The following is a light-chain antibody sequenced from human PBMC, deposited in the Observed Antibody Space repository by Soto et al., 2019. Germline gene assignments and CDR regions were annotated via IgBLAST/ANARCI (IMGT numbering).Light chain of an antibody. J-gene: IGLJ3*02. CDR3: SSYTSSSTLWV. CDR2: DVS. Sequence: QSALTQPASVSGSPGQSITISCTGTSSDVGGYNYVSWYQQHPGKAPKLMIYDVSNRPSGVSNRFSGSKSGNTASLTISGLQAEDEADYYCSSYTSSSTLWVLGGGPQVSVL. V-gene: IGLV2-14*01. CDR1: SSDVGGYNY.